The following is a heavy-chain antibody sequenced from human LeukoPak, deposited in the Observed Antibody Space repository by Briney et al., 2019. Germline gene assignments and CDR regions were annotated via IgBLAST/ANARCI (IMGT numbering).Heavy chain of an antibody. CDR3: VAGCSGGSCYIEYSWFDP. CDR2: IYYSGST. Sequence: SETLSLTCTVSGGSISSYYWSWIRQPPGKGLEWIGYIYYSGSTNYNPSLKSRVTISVDTSKNQFSLKLSSVTAADTAVYYCVAGCSGGSCYIEYSWFDPWGQGTLVTVSS. CDR1: GGSISSYY. V-gene: IGHV4-59*08. J-gene: IGHJ5*02. D-gene: IGHD2-15*01.